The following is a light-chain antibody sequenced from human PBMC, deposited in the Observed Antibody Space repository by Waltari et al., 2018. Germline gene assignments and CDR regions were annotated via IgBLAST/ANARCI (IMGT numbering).Light chain of an antibody. CDR2: KDT. J-gene: IGLJ2*01. CDR1: AVPKQY. CDR3: QSADAGGTYVI. Sequence: SYELTQPPSVSVSPGPTARLTCPGEAVPKQYAYWYQQNPGQAPLLVIYKDTERSSGIPERFSGSSSGTTVTLTISAVQAEDEADYYCQSADAGGTYVIFGGGTKLTVL. V-gene: IGLV3-25*03.